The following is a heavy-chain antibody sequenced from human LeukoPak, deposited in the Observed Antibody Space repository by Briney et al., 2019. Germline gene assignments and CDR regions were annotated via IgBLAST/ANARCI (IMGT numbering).Heavy chain of an antibody. D-gene: IGHD3-16*01. CDR2: ISDGGTTI. V-gene: IGHV3-48*03. CDR3: ARDRYDYIWGSYGASDI. J-gene: IGHJ3*02. Sequence: QAGGSLRLSCAASGFTFSSSEMNWVRQAPGKGLEWVSYISDGGTTIYYADSVKGRFTISRDNAKNSLYLQMNSLRAEDTAVYFCARDRYDYIWGSYGASDIWGQGTMVTVSS. CDR1: GFTFSSSE.